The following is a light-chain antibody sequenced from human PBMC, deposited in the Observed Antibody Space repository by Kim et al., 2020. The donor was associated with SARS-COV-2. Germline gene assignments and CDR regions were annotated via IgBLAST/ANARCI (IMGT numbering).Light chain of an antibody. CDR3: QQYNNGPPWT. CDR1: QSISSN. CDR2: DAS. J-gene: IGKJ1*01. V-gene: IGKV3-15*01. Sequence: EVVMTQSPASLSVSPGERATLSCRASQSISSNLAWYQQKPGQAPRLLIYDASTRATGIPARFSGTGSGTEFTLTINSLQSEDFAVYYCQQYNNGPPWTFGQGTKVDIK.